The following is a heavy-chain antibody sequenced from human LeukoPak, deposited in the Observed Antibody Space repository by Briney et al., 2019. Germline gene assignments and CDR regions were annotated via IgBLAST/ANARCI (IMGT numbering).Heavy chain of an antibody. D-gene: IGHD1-1*01. CDR3: ARESTEERPGC. J-gene: IGHJ4*02. CDR1: GSGFTFSDYY. V-gene: IGHV3-11*04. CDR2: ISSSGSTI. Sequence: GGSLRLSCAASGSGFTFSDYYMSWIRQAPGKGLEWVSYISSSGSTIYYADSVKGRFTISRDDATNSLYLQMSSLRAGDTAVYFCARESTEERPGCWGQGTLVTVSS.